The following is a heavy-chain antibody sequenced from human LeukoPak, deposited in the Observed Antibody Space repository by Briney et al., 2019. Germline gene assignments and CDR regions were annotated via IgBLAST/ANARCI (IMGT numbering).Heavy chain of an antibody. J-gene: IGHJ4*02. V-gene: IGHV3-53*01. CDR2: IYSGGSI. CDR3: ARDNAYFDY. CDR1: GFTVSSTF. Sequence: PGGSLRLSCAASGFTVSSTFMSWVRQAPGKGLEWVSVIYSGGSIHYADSVKGRFTISRDNSKNTLYLQMNSLRAEDTAVYYCARDNAYFDYWGQGTLVTVSS.